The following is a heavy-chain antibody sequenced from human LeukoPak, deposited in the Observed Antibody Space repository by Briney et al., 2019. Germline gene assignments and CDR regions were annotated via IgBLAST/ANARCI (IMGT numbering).Heavy chain of an antibody. Sequence: LTGGSLRLSCVASGFIFSSYGMSWVRQAPGKGLEWVSGISGSGGSTYYADSVKGRFTISRDNSKNTLYLQMNSLRAEDTAVYYCARVIRNYDILTGQPTDYAFDIWGQGTMVTVSS. CDR2: ISGSGGST. J-gene: IGHJ3*02. CDR1: GFIFSSYG. V-gene: IGHV3-23*01. D-gene: IGHD3-9*01. CDR3: ARVIRNYDILTGQPTDYAFDI.